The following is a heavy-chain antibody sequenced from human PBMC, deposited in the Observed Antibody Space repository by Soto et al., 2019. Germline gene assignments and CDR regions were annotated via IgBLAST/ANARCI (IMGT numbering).Heavy chain of an antibody. CDR3: AKVHRRITIFGVVIIPYYYGMDV. V-gene: IGHV3-23*01. CDR1: GFTFSSYA. D-gene: IGHD3-3*01. CDR2: ISGSGGST. J-gene: IGHJ6*02. Sequence: EVQLLESGGGLVQPGGSLRLSCAASGFTFSSYAMSWVRQAPGKGLEWVSAISGSGGSTYYADSVKGRLTISRDNSKNTLDLQMNSLRAEDTAVYYCAKVHRRITIFGVVIIPYYYGMDVWGQGTTVTV.